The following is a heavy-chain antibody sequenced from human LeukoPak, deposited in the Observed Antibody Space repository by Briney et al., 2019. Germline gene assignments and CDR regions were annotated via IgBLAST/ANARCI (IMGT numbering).Heavy chain of an antibody. CDR3: ARDARITIFGVVTAFAY. CDR1: GYTFTSYY. Sequence: ASVKVSCKASGYTFTSYYMHWVRQAPGQGLEWMGIINPSGGSTSYAQKFQGRVTMTRDMSTSTVYMELSSLRSEDTAVYYCARDARITIFGVVTAFAYWGQGTLVTVSS. J-gene: IGHJ4*02. D-gene: IGHD3-3*01. CDR2: INPSGGST. V-gene: IGHV1-46*01.